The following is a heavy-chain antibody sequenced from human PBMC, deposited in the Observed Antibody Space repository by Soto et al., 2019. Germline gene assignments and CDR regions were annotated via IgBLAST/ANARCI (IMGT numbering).Heavy chain of an antibody. D-gene: IGHD6-6*01. CDR2: INPNSGGT. V-gene: IGHV1-2*04. CDR3: ARESSSVYGHKCFDS. Sequence: QVQLVQSGAEVKKPGASVKVSCKASGYIFIDYYIHWVRQAPGQGLEWMGWINPNSGGTNYAQKFQGWVTMTRDTSITTAYMEVNSLKSDDTAVFYCARESSSVYGHKCFDSWGRGTLVTVSS. CDR1: GYIFIDYY. J-gene: IGHJ5*01.